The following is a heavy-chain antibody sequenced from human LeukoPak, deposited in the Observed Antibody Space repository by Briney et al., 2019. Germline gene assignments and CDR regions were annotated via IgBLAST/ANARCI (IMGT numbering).Heavy chain of an antibody. CDR2: IYTSGST. Sequence: SETLSLTCTVSGGSISSGSYDWSWIRQPAGKGLEWIGRIYTSGSTNYNPSLKSRVTISVDTSKNQFSLKLSSVTAADTAVYYCARNDYDSSGYYSDYWGQGTLVTVSS. D-gene: IGHD3-22*01. J-gene: IGHJ4*02. V-gene: IGHV4-61*02. CDR1: GGSISSGSYD. CDR3: ARNDYDSSGYYSDY.